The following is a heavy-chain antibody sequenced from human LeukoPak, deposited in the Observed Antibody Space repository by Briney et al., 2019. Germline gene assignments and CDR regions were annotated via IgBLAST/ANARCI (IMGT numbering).Heavy chain of an antibody. CDR1: GGSISSGDYY. CDR2: IYYSGST. V-gene: IGHV4-30-4*08. J-gene: IGHJ6*03. CDR3: ARDPINRSTSAYYYYMDV. Sequence: SETLSLTCTVSGGSISSGDYYWSWIRQPPWKGLEWIGYIYYSGSTYYNPSLKSRVTISVDTSKNQFSLKLSSVTAADTAVYYCARDPINRSTSAYYYYMDVWGKGTTVTVSS. D-gene: IGHD2-2*01.